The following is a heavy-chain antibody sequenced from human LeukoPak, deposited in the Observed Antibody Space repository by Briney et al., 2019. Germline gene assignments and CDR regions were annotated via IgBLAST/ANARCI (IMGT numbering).Heavy chain of an antibody. V-gene: IGHV1-69*06. D-gene: IGHD1-26*01. CDR1: GGTFNIYA. Sequence: SVKVSCKASGGTFNIYAISWVRQASGQGLEWMGGIIPMSDTANYPQKFRGRLTITADIPTSTVYMELSSLRSEDTAVYYCAREDDTGRYMGDDAFDIWGQGTMVTVSS. J-gene: IGHJ3*02. CDR2: IIPMSDTA. CDR3: AREDDTGRYMGDDAFDI.